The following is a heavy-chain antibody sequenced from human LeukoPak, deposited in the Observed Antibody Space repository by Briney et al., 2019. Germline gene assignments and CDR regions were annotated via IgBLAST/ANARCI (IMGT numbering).Heavy chain of an antibody. J-gene: IGHJ3*02. CDR1: GGTFSSYA. D-gene: IGHD6-6*01. V-gene: IGHV1-2*02. CDR3: ARDDGTSSENAFDI. Sequence: ASVKVSCKASGGTFSSYAISWVRQAPGQGLEWMGWINLNNGGTKYEQKFQGRVTMTRDTSVSTAYMELSRLTSDDTAVYYCARDDGTSSENAFDIWGQGTMVTVSS. CDR2: INLNNGGT.